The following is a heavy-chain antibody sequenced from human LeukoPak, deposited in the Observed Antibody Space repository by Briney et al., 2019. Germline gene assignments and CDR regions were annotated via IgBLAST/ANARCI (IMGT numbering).Heavy chain of an antibody. D-gene: IGHD6-13*01. CDR1: GFTFGSNP. J-gene: IGHJ6*02. V-gene: IGHV3-23*01. CDR2: IGGGNP. CDR3: AKDYAGYSLYYYYYYGMDV. Sequence: GGSLRLSCAVSGFTFGSNPFNWVRQAPGKGLEWVSSIGGGNPYYADSVKGRFTISRDNSKNTLYLQMNSLSVDDTAIYYCAKDYAGYSLYYYYYYGMDVSGQGTTVTVSS.